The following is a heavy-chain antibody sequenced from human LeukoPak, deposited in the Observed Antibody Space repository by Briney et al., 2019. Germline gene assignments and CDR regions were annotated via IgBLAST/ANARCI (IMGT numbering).Heavy chain of an antibody. D-gene: IGHD2-2*01. CDR2: IESDGGRT. Sequence: GRSLRLSCAASGFTFSHYWMHWVRQDPGKGLVWVSRIESDGGRTDYADSLKGRFTISRDNAKNTLYLEMNSLRAEDTAVYYCARVGHCSSTACFIDYWGQGTLVTVSS. CDR1: GFTFSHYW. CDR3: ARVGHCSSTACFIDY. V-gene: IGHV3-74*01. J-gene: IGHJ4*02.